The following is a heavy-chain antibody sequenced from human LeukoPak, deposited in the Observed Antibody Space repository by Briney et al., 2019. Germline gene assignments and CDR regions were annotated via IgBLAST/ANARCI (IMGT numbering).Heavy chain of an antibody. D-gene: IGHD3-22*01. CDR3: ARKPSNSRGYYYGSSGYYDY. J-gene: IGHJ4*02. Sequence: SVKVSCKASGGTFSSYAISWVRQAPGQGLEWMGGIIPIFGTANYAQKFQGRVTITTDESTSTAYMELSSLRSEDTAVYYCARKPSNSRGYYYGSSGYYDYWGQGTLGTVSS. V-gene: IGHV1-69*05. CDR1: GGTFSSYA. CDR2: IIPIFGTA.